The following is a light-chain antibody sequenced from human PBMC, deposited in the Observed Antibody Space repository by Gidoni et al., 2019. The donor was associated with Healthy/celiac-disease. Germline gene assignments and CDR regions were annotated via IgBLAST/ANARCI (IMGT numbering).Light chain of an antibody. Sequence: QSVLTQPPSLPAAPGQRVTIPCSGGTSNIGSNFVPWYQQVPGTAPKLLIYDSHRRPSGIPDRLSGSSSGTSATLDITGLHPGDEADYYCATWDDNLRAVVFGGGTRLTVL. CDR3: ATWDDNLRAVV. J-gene: IGLJ2*01. CDR2: DSH. V-gene: IGLV1-51*01. CDR1: TSNIGSNF.